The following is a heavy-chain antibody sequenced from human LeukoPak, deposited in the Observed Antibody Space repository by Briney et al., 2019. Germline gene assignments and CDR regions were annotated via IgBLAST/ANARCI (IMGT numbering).Heavy chain of an antibody. V-gene: IGHV3-53*01. CDR3: ARDGPYSGYDI. CDR1: GFNVSSNY. J-gene: IGHJ4*02. Sequence: PGGSLRLSCAASGFNVSSNYMSWVRQAPGKGLECVSVIYSGGSTYYADSVKGRSTISRDNAKNTLYLQMNSLRAEDTAVYYCARDGPYSGYDIWGQGTLVTVSS. CDR2: IYSGGST. D-gene: IGHD5-12*01.